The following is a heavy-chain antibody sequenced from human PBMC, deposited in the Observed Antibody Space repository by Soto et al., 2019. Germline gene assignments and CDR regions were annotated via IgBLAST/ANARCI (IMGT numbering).Heavy chain of an antibody. CDR1: GFTFSSYW. CDR3: AIAPYGALGDYYYVMDF. D-gene: IGHD4-17*01. V-gene: IGHV3-74*01. CDR2: INSDGSST. J-gene: IGHJ6*02. Sequence: QPGGYLRLSSAASGFTFSSYWMHWVRQAPGKGLVWVSRINSDGSSTSYADSVKGRFTISRDNAKNTLYLQMNSLRAEDTAVYYCAIAPYGALGDYYYVMDFWGQGTTVTVSS.